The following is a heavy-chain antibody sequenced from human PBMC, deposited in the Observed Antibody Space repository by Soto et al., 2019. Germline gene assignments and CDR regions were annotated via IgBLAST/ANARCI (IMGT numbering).Heavy chain of an antibody. Sequence: GGSLRLSCAASGFTFDDYAMHWVRQAPGKGLEWVSGISWNSGSIGYADSVKGRFTISRDNAKNSLYLQLNSLRAEDTAVYYCARDFTYYYGSGTPYYGMVVWGQGATVTVFS. CDR2: ISWNSGSI. CDR3: ARDFTYYYGSGTPYYGMVV. J-gene: IGHJ6*02. D-gene: IGHD3-10*01. CDR1: GFTFDDYA. V-gene: IGHV3-9*01.